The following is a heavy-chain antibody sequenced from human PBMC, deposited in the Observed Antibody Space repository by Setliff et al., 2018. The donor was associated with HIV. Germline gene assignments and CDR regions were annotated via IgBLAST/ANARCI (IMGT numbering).Heavy chain of an antibody. D-gene: IGHD1-1*01. V-gene: IGHV1-46*01. CDR1: GYTFTSYI. J-gene: IGHJ4*02. Sequence: ASVKVSCKASGYTFTSYILHWVRQAAGQGLEWVGRIAPSRGGIHYAQKFQDRVTMTRDTSTSTVYMDLSRMRSEDTAVYSCAREFPGGTKGFDYWGQGTLVTVSS. CDR2: IAPSRGGI. CDR3: AREFPGGTKGFDY.